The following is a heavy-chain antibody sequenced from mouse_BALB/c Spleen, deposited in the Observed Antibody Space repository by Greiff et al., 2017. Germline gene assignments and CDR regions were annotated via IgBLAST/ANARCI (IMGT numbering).Heavy chain of an antibody. CDR1: GYTFTSYW. J-gene: IGHJ2*01. CDR2: INPSTGYT. D-gene: IGHD2-12*01. Sequence: VQLQQSGAELAKPGASVSMSCKASGYTFTSYWMHWVKQKPGQGLEWIGYINPSTGYTEYNQKFKDKATLTADKSSSTAYMQLSSLTSEDTAVYYCARNYREDVDDWGQGTTLAVSS. V-gene: IGHV1-7*01. CDR3: ARNYREDVDD.